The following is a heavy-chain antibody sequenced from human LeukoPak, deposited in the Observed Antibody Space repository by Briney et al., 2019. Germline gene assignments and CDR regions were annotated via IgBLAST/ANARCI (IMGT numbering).Heavy chain of an antibody. CDR1: GFTFSTYG. V-gene: IGHV3-30*02. D-gene: IGHD3-22*01. CDR2: IRSDGNNK. J-gene: IGHJ4*02. Sequence: GGSLRLSCAVSGFTFSTYGMHWVRQAPGKGLEWVAFIRSDGNNKYYADSVKGRFTISRDNSKNTLYLRMNSLRTEDTAVYYCARVTVPLVVITAGGFDYWGQGTLVTVSS. CDR3: ARVTVPLVVITAGGFDY.